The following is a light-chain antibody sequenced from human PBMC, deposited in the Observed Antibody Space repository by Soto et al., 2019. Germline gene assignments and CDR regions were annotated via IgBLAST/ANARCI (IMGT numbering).Light chain of an antibody. J-gene: IGKJ4*01. V-gene: IGKV3-11*01. CDR2: DAS. Sequence: EIVLTQSPATLSLSPGERATLSCRASQSVTTYLAWYQQKPGQAPRLLIYDASNRATGIPARFSGSGSATDVTLTISSLEPEDFAVYYCHQCANWPLTVGGETKVDIK. CDR3: HQCANWPLT. CDR1: QSVTTY.